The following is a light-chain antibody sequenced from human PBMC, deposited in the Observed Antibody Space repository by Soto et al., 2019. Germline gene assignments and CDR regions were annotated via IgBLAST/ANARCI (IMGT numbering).Light chain of an antibody. V-gene: IGLV2-14*01. CDR3: SSYTSSSTLVV. CDR1: SSDVGGYNY. Sequence: QSALTQPASVSGSPGQSITISCTGTSSDVGGYNYVSWYQQHPGKAPKFMIYEVSNRPSGVSNRFSGSKSGNTASLTISGXXXXXXXXXXCSSYTSSSTLVVFGGGTQLTVL. CDR2: EVS. J-gene: IGLJ2*01.